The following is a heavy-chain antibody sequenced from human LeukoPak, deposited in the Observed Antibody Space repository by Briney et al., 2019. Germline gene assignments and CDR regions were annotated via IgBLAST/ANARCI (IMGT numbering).Heavy chain of an antibody. CDR2: IYYSGST. Sequence: SETLSLTCTVSGGSIGSSSYYWGWIRQPPGQGLAWIGSIYYSGSTYYNPSLKSRVTISVDTSKNQFSLKLSSVTAADTAVYYCASLRERSYYARGFDYWGQGTLVTVSS. D-gene: IGHD1-26*01. J-gene: IGHJ4*02. CDR1: GGSIGSSSYY. V-gene: IGHV4-39*01. CDR3: ASLRERSYYARGFDY.